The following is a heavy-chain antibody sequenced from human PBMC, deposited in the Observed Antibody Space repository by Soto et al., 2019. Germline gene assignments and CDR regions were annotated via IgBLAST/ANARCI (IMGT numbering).Heavy chain of an antibody. Sequence: SETLSLTCTVSGGSISSYYWSWVRQPPGKGLEWIGYIYYSGNTNYNSSLRSRVTISLDTSKSQFSLKLSSVTAADTAVYYCARGQSTWHYWGQGTLVTVSS. CDR2: IYYSGNT. CDR3: ARGQSTWHY. J-gene: IGHJ4*02. V-gene: IGHV4-59*08. CDR1: GGSISSYY.